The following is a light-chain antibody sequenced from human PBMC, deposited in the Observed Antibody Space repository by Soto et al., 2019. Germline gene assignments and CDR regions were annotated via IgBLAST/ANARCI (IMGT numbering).Light chain of an antibody. J-gene: IGKJ1*01. CDR2: AAS. Sequence: EVVLTQSPGTLTLSPGERATLSCRASQSVSSSYLAWYQQKPGQAPRLLIYAASSRATGIPDRFSGSGSGTDFTVTISRLEPEDFAVYYCQQYDSSPWTFGQGTKVEIK. CDR1: QSVSSSY. CDR3: QQYDSSPWT. V-gene: IGKV3-20*01.